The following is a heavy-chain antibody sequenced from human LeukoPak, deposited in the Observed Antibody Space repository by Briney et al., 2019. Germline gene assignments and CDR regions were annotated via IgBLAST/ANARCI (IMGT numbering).Heavy chain of an antibody. CDR2: LNWNGGST. J-gene: IGHJ4*02. CDR1: GFTFDDYG. D-gene: IGHD2-2*01. Sequence: GGSLRLSCAASGFTFDDYGMSWVRQAPGKGLEWVSGLNWNGGSTGYADSVKGRFTISRDNAKNSLYLQTNSLRAEDTAVYYCAKDYCSSTSCRYFDYWGQGTLVTVSS. CDR3: AKDYCSSTSCRYFDY. V-gene: IGHV3-20*04.